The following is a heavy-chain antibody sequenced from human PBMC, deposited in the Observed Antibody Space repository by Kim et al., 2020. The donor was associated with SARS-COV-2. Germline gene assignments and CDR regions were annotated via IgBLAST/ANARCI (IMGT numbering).Heavy chain of an antibody. CDR1: GYTFAAYG. CDR2: IDAYNGIS. V-gene: IGHV1-18*01. D-gene: IGHD2-21*02. Sequence: ASVKVSCKASGYTFAAYGISWVRQARGQGLQWMGGIDAYNGISDYGQTFHDRITMTTDISSSTAYLEVRSLRSDDTAIYFCARGGRGDHFYNGMDVWGQGSAVIVYS. J-gene: IGHJ6*02. CDR3: ARGGRGDHFYNGMDV.